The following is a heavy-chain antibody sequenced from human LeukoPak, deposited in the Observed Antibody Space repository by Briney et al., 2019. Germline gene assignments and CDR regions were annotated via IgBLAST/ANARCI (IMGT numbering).Heavy chain of an antibody. Sequence: SVTVSCTASGGTFSSYAISWVRQAPGQGLEWMGRIIPILGIANYAQKFQGRVTITADKSTSTAYMELSSLRSEDTAVYYCARAGGSSVDYWGQGTLVTVSS. J-gene: IGHJ4*02. CDR3: ARAGGSSVDY. CDR2: IIPILGIA. CDR1: GGTFSSYA. V-gene: IGHV1-69*04. D-gene: IGHD6-19*01.